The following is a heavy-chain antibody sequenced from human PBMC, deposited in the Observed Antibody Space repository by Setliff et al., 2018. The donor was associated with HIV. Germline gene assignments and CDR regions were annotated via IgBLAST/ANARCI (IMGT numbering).Heavy chain of an antibody. V-gene: IGHV3-49*04. CDR1: GLRFGDYV. Sequence: GGSLRLSCVASGLRFGDYVMNWVRQAPGKGLEWVGFIRSKTYGGTTEYAASVKGRFTISRDDSKSIAYLQLNSPRVEDTAVYYCARQAADYWGQGTLVTVSS. CDR2: IRSKTYGGTT. D-gene: IGHD6-25*01. CDR3: ARQAADY. J-gene: IGHJ4*02.